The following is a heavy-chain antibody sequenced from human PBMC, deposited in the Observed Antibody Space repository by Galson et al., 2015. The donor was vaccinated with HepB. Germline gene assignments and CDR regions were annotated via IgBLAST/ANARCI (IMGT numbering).Heavy chain of an antibody. CDR2: VGFDGAEK. Sequence: SLRLSCAASGFSFRSYGMHWVRHAPGKGLEWVAVVGFDGAEKYYTDSVRGRFIISRDNSENTVSLQLNSLRGDDTAVYYCARGGWGLGVRSTPWSWLDPWGQGTLVTVSS. V-gene: IGHV3-33*01. J-gene: IGHJ5*02. CDR3: ARGGWGLGVRSTPWSWLDP. CDR1: GFSFRSYG. D-gene: IGHD2/OR15-2a*01.